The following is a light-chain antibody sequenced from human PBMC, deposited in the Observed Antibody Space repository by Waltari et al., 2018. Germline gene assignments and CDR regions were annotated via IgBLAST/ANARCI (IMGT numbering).Light chain of an antibody. CDR2: RDN. CDR3: AAWDDRLSGQL. V-gene: IGLV1-47*01. Sequence: QSVVTQPPSASGTPGQRVTISCSGINSTIGSNYVYWYQQLPGKPPKLLIYRDNQRPSGVPDRFSASKSGTTASLAISGLRSEDEAGYYCAAWDDRLSGQLFGGGTNLAVL. CDR1: NSTIGSNY. J-gene: IGLJ2*01.